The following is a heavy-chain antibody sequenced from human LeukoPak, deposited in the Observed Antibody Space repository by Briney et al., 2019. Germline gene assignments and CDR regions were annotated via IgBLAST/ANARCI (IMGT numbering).Heavy chain of an antibody. Sequence: GGSLRLSCAASGFTFSSYSMNWVRQAPGKGLEWVSSISSSSSSYIYYADSVKGRFTISRDNAKNSLYLQMNSLRAEDTAVYYCARQMTVYYYYYYYMDVWGKGTTVTVSS. CDR3: ARQMTVYYYYYYYMDV. J-gene: IGHJ6*03. CDR1: GFTFSSYS. V-gene: IGHV3-21*01. CDR2: ISSSSSSYI.